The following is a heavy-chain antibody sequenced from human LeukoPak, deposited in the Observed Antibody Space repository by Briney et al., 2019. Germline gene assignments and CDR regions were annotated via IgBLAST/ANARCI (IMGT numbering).Heavy chain of an antibody. CDR3: ARDGGYYYYGMDV. Sequence: GGSLRLSCAASGSTFSSYSMNWVRQAPGKGLEWVSSISSSSSYIYYADSVKGRFTISRDNAKNSLYLQMNSLRAEDTAVYYCARDGGYYYYGMDVWGQGTTVTVSS. D-gene: IGHD3-16*01. CDR2: ISSSSSYI. CDR1: GSTFSSYS. J-gene: IGHJ6*02. V-gene: IGHV3-21*04.